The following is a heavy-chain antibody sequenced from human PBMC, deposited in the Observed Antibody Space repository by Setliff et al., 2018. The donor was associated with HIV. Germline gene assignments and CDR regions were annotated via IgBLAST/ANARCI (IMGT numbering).Heavy chain of an antibody. D-gene: IGHD3-10*01. J-gene: IGHJ6*03. CDR3: ARDYYDDTYYSPGIYYLYYMDV. V-gene: IGHV4-39*07. CDR1: GGSISSGGYY. Sequence: PSETLSLTCTVSGGSISSGGYYWSWIRQPPGKGLECTGEINHSGSTNYNPSLKSRVTISVDTSKNQFSLKLSSVTAADTAVYYCARDYYDDTYYSPGIYYLYYMDVWGKGTTVTVSS. CDR2: INHSGST.